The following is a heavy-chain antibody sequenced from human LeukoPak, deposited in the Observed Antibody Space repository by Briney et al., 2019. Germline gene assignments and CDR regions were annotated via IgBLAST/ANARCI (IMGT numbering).Heavy chain of an antibody. Sequence: GGPLRLSCPASGFTFSSYGMHWVRQAPGKGLEWVAFIRHDGSNKYYADSVKGRFTISRDNSKNTLYLQMNSLRAEDTAVYYCAKGYCSGTTCSVDYWGQGTLVTVSS. J-gene: IGHJ4*02. D-gene: IGHD2-2*01. CDR1: GFTFSSYG. CDR3: AKGYCSGTTCSVDY. CDR2: IRHDGSNK. V-gene: IGHV3-30*02.